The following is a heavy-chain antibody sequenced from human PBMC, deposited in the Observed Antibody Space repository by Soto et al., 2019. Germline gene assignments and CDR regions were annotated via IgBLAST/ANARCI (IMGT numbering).Heavy chain of an antibody. CDR2: INPNSGGT. V-gene: IGHV1-2*04. Sequence: ASVKVSCKASGYRFTSYGIGWVRQAPGQGLEWMGWINPNSGGTNYAQKFQGWVTMTRDTSTSTVYMELSSLRSEDTAVYYCASSNYYDSSGYYGGLDAFDIWGQGTMVTVSS. CDR3: ASSNYYDSSGYYGGLDAFDI. J-gene: IGHJ3*02. CDR1: GYRFTSYG. D-gene: IGHD3-22*01.